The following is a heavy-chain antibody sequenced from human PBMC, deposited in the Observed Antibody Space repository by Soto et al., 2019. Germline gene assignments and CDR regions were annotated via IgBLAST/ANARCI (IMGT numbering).Heavy chain of an antibody. CDR1: GYSINSSNW. Sequence: SETLSLTCAVSGYSINSSNWWGWIRQPPGKGLEWIGYISYSGDTYSNPSLKRRVTMSVDTSKNHSSLKLDSVTAIDTAVYYCARIAARGTQGWLDAWGQGTLVTVSS. V-gene: IGHV4-28*01. CDR2: ISYSGDT. D-gene: IGHD6-6*01. CDR3: ARIAARGTQGWLDA. J-gene: IGHJ5*02.